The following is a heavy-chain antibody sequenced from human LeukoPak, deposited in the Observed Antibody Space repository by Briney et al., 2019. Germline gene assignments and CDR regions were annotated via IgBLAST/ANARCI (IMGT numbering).Heavy chain of an antibody. D-gene: IGHD3-22*01. V-gene: IGHV3-21*01. Sequence: GGSLRLSCAASGFTFSSYSMNWVRQAPGRGLEWVSSISSSSSYIYYADSVKGRFTISRDNAKNSLCLQMNSLRAEDTAVYYCARVTYDSSGYYYVHFDYWGQGTLVTVSS. CDR2: ISSSSSYI. J-gene: IGHJ4*02. CDR1: GFTFSSYS. CDR3: ARVTYDSSGYYYVHFDY.